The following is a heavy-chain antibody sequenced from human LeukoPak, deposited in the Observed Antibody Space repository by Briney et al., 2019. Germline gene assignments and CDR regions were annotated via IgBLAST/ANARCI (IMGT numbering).Heavy chain of an antibody. CDR2: ISFDGSHK. D-gene: IGHD6-19*01. V-gene: IGHV3-30-3*01. J-gene: IGHJ4*02. CDR3: ARAYTSGWLYYFEN. Sequence: GRSLRLSCAASGFTFSSYTIHWVRQAPSQGLEWVAVISFDGSHKSFADSVQGRFTISRDNSKNTLYLQMNSLRAEDTAVYYCARAYTSGWLYYFENWGQGTLVTVSS. CDR1: GFTFSSYT.